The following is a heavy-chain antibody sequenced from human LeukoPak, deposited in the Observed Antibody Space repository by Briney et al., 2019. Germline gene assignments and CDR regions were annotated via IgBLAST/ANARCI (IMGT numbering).Heavy chain of an antibody. CDR1: GFTFSSYG. V-gene: IGHV3-30*02. CDR3: AKDSMRYGDSGSYYNY. J-gene: IGHJ4*02. CDR2: IRYDGSNE. Sequence: LPGGSLRLSCAASGFTFSSYGMHWVRQAPGKGLEWVAFIRYDGSNEYYADSVKGPFTISRDNSKNTLYLQMNSLRAEDTALYYCAKDSMRYGDSGSYYNYWGQGTLVTVSS. D-gene: IGHD1-26*01.